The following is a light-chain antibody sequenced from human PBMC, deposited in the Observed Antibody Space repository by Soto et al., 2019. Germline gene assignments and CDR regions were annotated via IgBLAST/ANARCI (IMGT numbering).Light chain of an antibody. Sequence: QSALTQPASVSGSPGQSITISCTGTSSDVGAYNYVSWYQQHPGKAPKLMIYDVSNRPSGVSNRFSGSKSGNTASLTISGFQAEDEADYYCSSYTSSSTLVFGGGTKLTVL. CDR2: DVS. CDR1: SSDVGAYNY. CDR3: SSYTSSSTLV. V-gene: IGLV2-14*01. J-gene: IGLJ2*01.